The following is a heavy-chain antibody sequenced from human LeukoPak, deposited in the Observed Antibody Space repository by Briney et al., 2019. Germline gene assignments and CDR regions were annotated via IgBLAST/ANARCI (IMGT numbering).Heavy chain of an antibody. V-gene: IGHV4-30-4*01. Sequence: SQTLSLTCTVSGGSISSGDYYWSWIRQPPGKGLEWIGYIYYSGSTYYNPSLNSRGTISADTSKNQFSLKLTSVTAADTAVYYCAMYCSTASCSPFDYWGRGTLVTVSS. CDR1: GGSISSGDYY. J-gene: IGHJ4*02. D-gene: IGHD2-2*01. CDR2: IYYSGST. CDR3: AMYCSTASCSPFDY.